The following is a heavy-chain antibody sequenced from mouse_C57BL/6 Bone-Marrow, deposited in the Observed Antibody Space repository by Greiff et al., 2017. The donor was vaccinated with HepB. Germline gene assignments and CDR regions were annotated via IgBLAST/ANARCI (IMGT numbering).Heavy chain of an antibody. CDR2: INPNNGGT. Sequence: VQLQQSGPELVKPGASVKISCKASGYTFTDYYMNWVKQSHGKSLEWIGDINPNNGGTSYNQKFKGKATLTVDKSSSTAYMELRSLTSEDSAVYYCARDYGSRSAYWGQGTLVTVSA. J-gene: IGHJ3*01. D-gene: IGHD1-1*01. CDR3: ARDYGSRSAY. V-gene: IGHV1-26*01. CDR1: GYTFTDYY.